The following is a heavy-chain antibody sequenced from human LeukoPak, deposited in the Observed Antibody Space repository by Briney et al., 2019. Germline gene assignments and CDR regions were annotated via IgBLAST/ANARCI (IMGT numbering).Heavy chain of an antibody. CDR3: TRRGSYSDY. V-gene: IGHV3-49*03. Sequence: GGSLRLSCTASGFTFGDYAMSWLRQAPGKGLEWVGFIRSKAYGGTTEYAASVKGRFTISRDDSKSIAYLQMNSLKTEDTAVYYCTRRGSYSDYWGQGTLVTVSS. CDR2: IRSKAYGGTT. J-gene: IGHJ4*02. CDR1: GFTFGDYA. D-gene: IGHD1-26*01.